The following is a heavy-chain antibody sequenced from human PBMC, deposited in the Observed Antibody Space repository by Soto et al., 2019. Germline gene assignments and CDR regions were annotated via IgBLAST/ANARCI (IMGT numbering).Heavy chain of an antibody. CDR3: ARGGSHYDSSGAPHY. J-gene: IGHJ4*02. D-gene: IGHD3-22*01. V-gene: IGHV1-69*12. CDR1: GGTFSSYA. Sequence: QVQLVQSGAEVKKPGSSVKVSCKASGGTFSSYAISWVRQAPGQGLEWMGGIIPIFGTANYAQKFQGRVTVTADESTSTADMELSRLRSEDTAVYYCARGGSHYDSSGAPHYWGQGTLVTVSS. CDR2: IIPIFGTA.